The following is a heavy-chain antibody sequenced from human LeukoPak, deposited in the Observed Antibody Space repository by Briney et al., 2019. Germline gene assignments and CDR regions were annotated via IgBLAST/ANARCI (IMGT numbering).Heavy chain of an antibody. J-gene: IGHJ5*02. D-gene: IGHD3-10*01. CDR3: ARGPRFGELLWHWFDP. Sequence: TSETLSLTCTVSGVSISSSSYYWGWIRQPPGKGLEWIGSMYHSGSTYYNPPLKSRVTISEDTSKNQFSLKLRSVTAADTAVYYCARGPRFGELLWHWFDPWGQGTLVTVSS. V-gene: IGHV4-39*07. CDR1: GVSISSSSYY. CDR2: MYHSGST.